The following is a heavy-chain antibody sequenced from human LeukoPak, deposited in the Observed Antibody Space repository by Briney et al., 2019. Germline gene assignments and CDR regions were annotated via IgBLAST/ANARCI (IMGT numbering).Heavy chain of an antibody. CDR2: ISSSGSTI. J-gene: IGHJ4*02. CDR1: GFTFSSYE. Sequence: PGGSLRLSCAASGFTFSSYEMNWVRQAPGKGLEWVSYISSSGSTIYYADSVKGRFTISRDNAKNSLYLQMNSLRAEDTAVYYCARDLFAVATTDSRFDYWGQGTLVTVSS. CDR3: ARDLFAVATTDSRFDY. V-gene: IGHV3-48*03. D-gene: IGHD5-12*01.